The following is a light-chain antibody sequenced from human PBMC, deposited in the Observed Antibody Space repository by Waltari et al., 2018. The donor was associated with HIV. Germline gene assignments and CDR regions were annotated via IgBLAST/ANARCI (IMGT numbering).Light chain of an antibody. CDR1: SAHSTYA. V-gene: IGLV4-69*01. Sequence: QLVLTQSPSASASLGASVKLTCTLSSAHSTYAIAWHQQQPDQGPHYLMKLNSDGSHRKGDGIPDRFSGSASGAERYLTISNVQSEDEGICYCQTWGAGTVVFGGGTKLSVL. CDR3: QTWGAGTVV. J-gene: IGLJ2*01. CDR2: LNSDGSH.